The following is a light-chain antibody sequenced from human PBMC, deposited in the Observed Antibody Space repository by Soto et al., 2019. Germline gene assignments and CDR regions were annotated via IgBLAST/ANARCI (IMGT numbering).Light chain of an antibody. V-gene: IGLV1-51*01. Sequence: QSVLTQPPSVSAAPGLKVTISCSGSSSNIEDNYVSWYQQFPGTAPKLLIYGNNKRPSGIPDRLSGSKSGTSATLGITGLQTGDEADYYCGKWDNTLSAGVFGGGTKLTVL. CDR2: GNN. CDR3: GKWDNTLSAGV. CDR1: SSNIEDNY. J-gene: IGLJ2*01.